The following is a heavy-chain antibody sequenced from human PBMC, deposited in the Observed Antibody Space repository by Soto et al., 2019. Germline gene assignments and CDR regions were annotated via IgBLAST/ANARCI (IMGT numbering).Heavy chain of an antibody. D-gene: IGHD3-16*01. CDR1: GFTVSSNY. CDR2: IYSGGST. V-gene: IGHV3-53*04. J-gene: IGHJ6*02. Sequence: EVQLVESGGGLVQPGGSLRLSCAASGFTVSSNYMSWVRQAPGKGLEWVSVIYSGGSTYYADSVKGRFTISRHNSKNTLYRQMNSLRAEDTAVYYCARSGGGIYYYGMDVWGQGTTVTVSS. CDR3: ARSGGGIYYYGMDV.